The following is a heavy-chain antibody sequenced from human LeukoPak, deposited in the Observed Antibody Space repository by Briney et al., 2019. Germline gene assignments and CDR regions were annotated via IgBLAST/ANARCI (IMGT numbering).Heavy chain of an antibody. CDR2: IYTSGST. D-gene: IGHD4-23*01. CDR3: ARDDYGGSPYYYYYMDV. V-gene: IGHV4-4*07. Sequence: SETLSLTCTVSGGSISSYYWGWIRQPAGKGLEWIGRIYTSGSTNYNPSLKSRVTMSVDTSKNQFSLKLSSVTAADTAVYYCARDDYGGSPYYYYYMDVWGKGTTVTVSS. CDR1: GGSISSYY. J-gene: IGHJ6*03.